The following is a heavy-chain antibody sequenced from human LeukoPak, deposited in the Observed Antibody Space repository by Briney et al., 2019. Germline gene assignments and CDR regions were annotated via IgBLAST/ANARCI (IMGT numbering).Heavy chain of an antibody. CDR1: GFTFSSYE. J-gene: IGHJ4*02. V-gene: IGHV3-48*03. CDR3: AREPREIVGATFDY. D-gene: IGHD1-26*01. CDR2: ISSSGSTI. Sequence: GGSLRLSCAASGFTFSSYEMNWVRQAPGKGLEWVSYISSSGSTIYYADSVKGRFTISRDNAKNTLYLQMNSLRAEDTAVYYCAREPREIVGATFDYWGQGTLVTVSS.